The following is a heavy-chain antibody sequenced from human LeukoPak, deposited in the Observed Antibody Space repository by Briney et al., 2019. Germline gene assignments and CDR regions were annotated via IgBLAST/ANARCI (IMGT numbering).Heavy chain of an antibody. J-gene: IGHJ4*02. D-gene: IGHD2-8*02. Sequence: TSETLSLTCNVSGASLSSYFWSWIRQPPGKGLEWIGYIYYDGYPNYSPSLRSRITISVEKSKSQFSLNLRSVTAADTALYFCAGTELGYCTVTGCPLESWGQGTLVTVSS. CDR3: AGTELGYCTVTGCPLES. V-gene: IGHV4-59*01. CDR1: GASLSSYF. CDR2: IYYDGYP.